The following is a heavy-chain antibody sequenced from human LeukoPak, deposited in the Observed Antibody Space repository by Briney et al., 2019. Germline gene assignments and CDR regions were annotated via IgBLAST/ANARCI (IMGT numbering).Heavy chain of an antibody. CDR2: MQYDGGDK. J-gene: IGHJ4*02. Sequence: PGGSLRLSCVASGFTFSNYGMHWVRQAPGKGLEWVAFMQYDGGDKFFADSVKGRFAISRDNSKNTLYLQMNSLRAEDTAMYYCAKEQQLEPFDYWGQGTLVTVSS. V-gene: IGHV3-30*02. D-gene: IGHD1-1*01. CDR1: GFTFSNYG. CDR3: AKEQQLEPFDY.